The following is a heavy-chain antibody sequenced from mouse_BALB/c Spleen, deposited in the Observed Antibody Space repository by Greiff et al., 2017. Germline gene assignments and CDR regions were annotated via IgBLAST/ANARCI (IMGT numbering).Heavy chain of an antibody. D-gene: IGHD1-1*01. CDR2: ISSGGGST. Sequence: EVQVVESGGGLVKPGGSLKLSCAASGFAFSSYDMSWVRQTPEKRLEWVAYISSGGGSTYYPDTVKGRFTISRDNAKNTLYLQMSSLKSEDTAMYYCARLGSSYWYFDVWGAGTTVTVSS. V-gene: IGHV5-12-1*01. CDR3: ARLGSSYWYFDV. CDR1: GFAFSSYD. J-gene: IGHJ1*01.